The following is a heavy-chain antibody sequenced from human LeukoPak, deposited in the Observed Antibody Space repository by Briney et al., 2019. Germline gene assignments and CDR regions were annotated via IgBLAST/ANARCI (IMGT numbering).Heavy chain of an antibody. Sequence: SETLSLTCSVSGVSISSYYWTWIRLPAGKGLEWIGRIYNGGSTNYNPSLKSRVTMSVDTSKNQFSLKLTSVTAADTAVYYCAREFYYYDSRGDKSFEPSGQGTLVSASP. CDR2: IYNGGST. CDR1: GVSISSYY. J-gene: IGHJ5*02. D-gene: IGHD3-22*01. CDR3: AREFYYYDSRGDKSFEP. V-gene: IGHV4-4*07.